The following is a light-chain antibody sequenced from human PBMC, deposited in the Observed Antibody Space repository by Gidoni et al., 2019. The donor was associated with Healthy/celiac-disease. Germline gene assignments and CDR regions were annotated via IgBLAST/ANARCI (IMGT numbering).Light chain of an antibody. CDR2: AAS. V-gene: IGKV1-39*01. Sequence: DIQMTQSPSSLSASVGDRVNITCRASQSSSSYLNWYQQKPGQAPKLLIYAASSLPSGVPSRFSGSGSGTDFTLTISSLQPEDFATYYCQQSYSTPKTFGQGTKVEIK. J-gene: IGKJ1*01. CDR3: QQSYSTPKT. CDR1: QSSSSY.